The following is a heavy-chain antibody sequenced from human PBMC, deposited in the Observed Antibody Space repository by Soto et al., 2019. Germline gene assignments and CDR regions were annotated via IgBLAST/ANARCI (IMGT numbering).Heavy chain of an antibody. V-gene: IGHV3-53*01. CDR2: TYSGGNT. CDR1: GFTVISNY. Sequence: GGSLRLSCAASGFTVISNYVSWVRQAPGKGPELVSFTYSGGNTDYADSVKGRFTTSIDNSKNTLYLEMNNLRAEDTAVYYCARAKRGVFHLWGQGTLVTV. D-gene: IGHD3-16*01. J-gene: IGHJ5*02. CDR3: ARAKRGVFHL.